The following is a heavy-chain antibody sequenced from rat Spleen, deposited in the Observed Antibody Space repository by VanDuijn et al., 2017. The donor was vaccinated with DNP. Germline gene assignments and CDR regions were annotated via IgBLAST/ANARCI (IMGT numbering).Heavy chain of an antibody. CDR1: GFSLTSYA. J-gene: IGHJ3*01. V-gene: IGHV2-6*01. D-gene: IGHD1-11*01. Sequence: QVQLKESGPGLVQPSQTLSLTCTVSGFSLTSYAVSWVRQPPGKGLEWIAAISSGENTYYNPALRSRLSISRDTSKSQVFLKMNSLQTEDTAMFFCARWEGINGYWGQGTLVTVSS. CDR3: ARWEGINGY. CDR2: ISSGENT.